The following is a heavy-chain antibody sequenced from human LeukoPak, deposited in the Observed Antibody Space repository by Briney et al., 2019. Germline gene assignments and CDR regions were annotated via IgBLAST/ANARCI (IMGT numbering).Heavy chain of an antibody. D-gene: IGHD5-12*01. Sequence: GGSLRLSCAASGFTFRSYWMSWVRQAPGKGLEWVANIKQDGSERYYVDSVKGRFTISRDNAKNSLYLQMKSLRAEDTAVYYCAREDIVATIAFDYWGQGTLVTVSS. J-gene: IGHJ4*02. V-gene: IGHV3-7*01. CDR3: AREDIVATIAFDY. CDR1: GFTFRSYW. CDR2: IKQDGSER.